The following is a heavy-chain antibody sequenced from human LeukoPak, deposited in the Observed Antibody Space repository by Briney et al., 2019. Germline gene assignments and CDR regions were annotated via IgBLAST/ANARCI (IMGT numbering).Heavy chain of an antibody. D-gene: IGHD3-10*01. J-gene: IGHJ4*02. V-gene: IGHV3-53*01. CDR2: IYSGGST. CDR3: ARLGMVRGVINY. Sequence: GGSLRLSCAASGFTVSSNYMSWVRQAPGKGLEWVSVIYSGGSTYYADSVKGRFTISRDNSKNTLYLQMNSLRVEDTAVYYCARLGMVRGVINYWGQGTLVTVSS. CDR1: GFTVSSNY.